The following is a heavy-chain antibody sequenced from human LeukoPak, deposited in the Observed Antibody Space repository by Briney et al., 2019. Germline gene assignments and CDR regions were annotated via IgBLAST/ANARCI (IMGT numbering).Heavy chain of an antibody. CDR2: ISGSGGTT. V-gene: IGHV3-23*01. D-gene: IGHD6-13*01. Sequence: GGSLRLSCAASGFTFSNYAMSWVRQAPGKGLVWVSGISGSGGTTHYADSVKGRFTISRDNSKNTLYLQMNSLRAEDTAVYYCAKMWQQLVRFAGFDIWGQGTMVTVSS. J-gene: IGHJ3*02. CDR1: GFTFSNYA. CDR3: AKMWQQLVRFAGFDI.